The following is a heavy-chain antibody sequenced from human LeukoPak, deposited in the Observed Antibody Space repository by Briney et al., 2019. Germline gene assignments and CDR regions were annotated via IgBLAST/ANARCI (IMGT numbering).Heavy chain of an antibody. J-gene: IGHJ6*02. CDR3: ARETYCSGGSCYGMDV. V-gene: IGHV1-69*04. D-gene: IGHD2-15*01. CDR1: GGTFSSYA. Sequence: ASVKVSCKASGGTFSSYAISWVRQAPGQGLEWMGRIIPILGIANYAQKFQGRVTITADKSTSTAYMELSSLRSEDTAVYYCARETYCSGGSCYGMDVWGQGTTVTVSS. CDR2: IIPILGIA.